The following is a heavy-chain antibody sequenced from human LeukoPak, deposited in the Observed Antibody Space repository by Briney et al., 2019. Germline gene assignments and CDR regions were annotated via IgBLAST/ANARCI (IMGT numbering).Heavy chain of an antibody. V-gene: IGHV1-8*01. Sequence: ASVKVSCKASGYTFTSYDINWVRQATGQGLVWMGWMNPNSGNTGYAQKFQGRVTMTRNTSISTAYMELSSLRSEDTAVYYCARGRVEQWLDRVMDFQHWGQGTLVTVSS. J-gene: IGHJ1*01. CDR1: GYTFTSYD. D-gene: IGHD6-19*01. CDR2: MNPNSGNT. CDR3: ARGRVEQWLDRVMDFQH.